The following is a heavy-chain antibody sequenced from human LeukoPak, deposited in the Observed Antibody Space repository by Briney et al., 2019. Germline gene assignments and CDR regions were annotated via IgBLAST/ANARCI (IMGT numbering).Heavy chain of an antibody. CDR2: IDYSGST. J-gene: IGHJ4*02. CDR1: GGSISRGGYC. D-gene: IGHD3-22*01. Sequence: SETLSLTCTVSGGSISRGGYCWSWIRQHPGKGLEWIGYIDYSGSTFYNPSLKSRLTMSIDTSKNQFSLKLSSVTAADTAVYYCAADTSGYRIFNYWGQGTLITVSS. V-gene: IGHV4-31*03. CDR3: AADTSGYRIFNY.